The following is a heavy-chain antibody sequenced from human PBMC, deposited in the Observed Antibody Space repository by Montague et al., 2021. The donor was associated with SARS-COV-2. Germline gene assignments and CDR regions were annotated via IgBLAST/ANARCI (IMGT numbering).Heavy chain of an antibody. CDR2: IDWDDDK. Sequence: VEHTQTLTLTCTFSGFSLSTSGMCVSWIRQPPGKALEWLARIDWDDDKYYSISLKTRLTISKDTSKNQVVLTMTNMDPVDTATYYCARTYVPGAFDIWGQGTMVTVSS. J-gene: IGHJ3*02. CDR3: ARTYVPGAFDI. D-gene: IGHD1-14*01. V-gene: IGHV2-70*11. CDR1: GFSLSTSGMC.